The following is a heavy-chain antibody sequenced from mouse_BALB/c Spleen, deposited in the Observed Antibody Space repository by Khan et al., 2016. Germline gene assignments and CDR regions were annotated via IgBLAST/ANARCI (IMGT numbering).Heavy chain of an antibody. CDR3: GRGDY. CDR2: ISSGGSII. CDR1: GFTFSSFG. Sequence: VELVESGGGLVQPGGSRQLSCAASGFTFSSFGMHWVRQAPEKGLEWVAFISSGGSIIYYADTVKGRFTISRDNPKNTLFLQMTSLRSDDTAMYYLGRGDYWGQGTTLTVSS. J-gene: IGHJ2*01. V-gene: IGHV5-17*02.